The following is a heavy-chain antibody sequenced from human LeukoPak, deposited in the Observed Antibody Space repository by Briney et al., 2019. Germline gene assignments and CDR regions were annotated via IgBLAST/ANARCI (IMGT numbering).Heavy chain of an antibody. CDR1: GSRFSNYW. CDR2: IYPGDSDT. D-gene: IGHD2-15*01. CDR3: AGLGIPVVLASAQRGGAFDI. J-gene: IGHJ3*02. Sequence: GESLQISCKGSGSRFSNYWIGWVRQMPGKGLEWMGIIYPGDSDTRYSPSFQGQVTISADKSINTAYLQWSSLKASDTAMYYCAGLGIPVVLASAQRGGAFDIWGQGTMVTVPS. V-gene: IGHV5-51*01.